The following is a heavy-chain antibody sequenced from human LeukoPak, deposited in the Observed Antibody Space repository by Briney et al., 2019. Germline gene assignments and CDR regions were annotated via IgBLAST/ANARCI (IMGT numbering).Heavy chain of an antibody. CDR1: GFTFSSYS. D-gene: IGHD3-22*01. CDR2: ISSSSSYI. CDR3: ARDYYDSSGYRRAFDI. V-gene: IGHV3-21*01. Sequence: PGGSLRLSCAASGFTFSSYSMNWVRQAPEKGLEWVSSISSSSSYIYYADSVKGRFTISRDNAKNSLYLQMNSLRAEDTAVYYCARDYYDSSGYRRAFDIWGQGTMVTVSS. J-gene: IGHJ3*02.